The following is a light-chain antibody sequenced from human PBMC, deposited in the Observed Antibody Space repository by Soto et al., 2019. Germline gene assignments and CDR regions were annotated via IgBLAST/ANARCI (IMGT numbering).Light chain of an antibody. CDR3: CSYTATITFV. CDR2: EVF. CDR1: SSDVGGYNY. J-gene: IGLJ2*01. V-gene: IGLV2-14*01. Sequence: QSALTQPASVSGSPGQPITISCTGTSSDVGGYNYVSWYQQHPGKVPKLMIYEVFRRPSGISDRFSGSKSGNTASLTISGLQAEDEADYYCCSYTATITFVFGGGTKLTVL.